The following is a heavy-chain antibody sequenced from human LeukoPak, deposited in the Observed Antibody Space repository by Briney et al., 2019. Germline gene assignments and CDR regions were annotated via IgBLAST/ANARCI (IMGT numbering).Heavy chain of an antibody. V-gene: IGHV3-23*01. CDR1: GFTFSSYS. J-gene: IGHJ4*02. Sequence: GGSLRLSCAASGFTFSSYSMNWVRQAPGKGLEWVSAISGSGGSTYYADSVKGRFTISRDNSKNTLYLQMNSLRAEDTAVYYCAKGTYYDFWSGYFDYWGQGTLVTVSS. CDR3: AKGTYYDFWSGYFDY. CDR2: ISGSGGST. D-gene: IGHD3-3*01.